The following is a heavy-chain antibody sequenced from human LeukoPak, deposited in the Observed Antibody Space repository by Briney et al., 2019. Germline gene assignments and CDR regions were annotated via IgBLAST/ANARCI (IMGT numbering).Heavy chain of an antibody. CDR2: IYHSGST. D-gene: IGHD4-17*01. CDR1: GYSISSGYY. CDR3: ARVYGVLYYYGMDV. Sequence: LETLSLTCTVSGYSISSGYYWGWIRQPPGKGLEWIGSIYHSGSTYYNPSLKSRVTISIDTSKNQFSLKLSPVTAADTAVYYCARVYGVLYYYGMDVWGQGTTVTVSS. J-gene: IGHJ6*02. V-gene: IGHV4-38-2*02.